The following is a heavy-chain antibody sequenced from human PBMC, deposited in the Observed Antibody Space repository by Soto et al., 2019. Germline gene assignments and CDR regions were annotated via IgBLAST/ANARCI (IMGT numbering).Heavy chain of an antibody. V-gene: IGHV3-7*03. J-gene: IGHJ5*02. Sequence: SLILSCAASGFSFSTYWMNWVRQAPGKGLEWVANMNHDGSETYYVDSVEDRFTISRDNAKNSLYLQMNRLRVEDTAVYYCARDNWSLFDRWGQGTLVTVSS. D-gene: IGHD1-20*01. CDR1: GFSFSTYW. CDR3: ARDNWSLFDR. CDR2: MNHDGSET.